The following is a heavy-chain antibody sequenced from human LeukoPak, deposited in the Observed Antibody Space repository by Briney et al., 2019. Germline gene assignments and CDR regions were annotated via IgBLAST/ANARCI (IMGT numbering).Heavy chain of an antibody. CDR2: IYYRGNT. J-gene: IGHJ3*02. D-gene: IGHD5-24*01. CDR3: ARLAMDAYNYDACDI. CDR1: GGSISTYY. V-gene: IGHV4-59*08. Sequence: PSETLSLTCTVSGGSISTYYWSWIRQPPGKGLEWIGYIYYRGNTNYNPSLQSRVTISVDTSKNQFSLKLTSVTAADTAVYYCARLAMDAYNYDACDIWCQGTMVTVSS.